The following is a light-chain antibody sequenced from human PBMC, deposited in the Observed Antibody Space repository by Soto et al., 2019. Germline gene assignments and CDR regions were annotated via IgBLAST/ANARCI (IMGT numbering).Light chain of an antibody. CDR1: QSVSSN. J-gene: IGKJ5*01. V-gene: IGKV3D-15*01. CDR2: SAA. Sequence: EIVMTRSPATLSVSPGERATLSCRASQSVSSNLAGYQQKPGQAPRLLIYSAAIRATGIPARFSGSGAGTKVTLTISSLQSEDFAVYYCQQYNNWPPFTFGQGTRLEIK. CDR3: QQYNNWPPFT.